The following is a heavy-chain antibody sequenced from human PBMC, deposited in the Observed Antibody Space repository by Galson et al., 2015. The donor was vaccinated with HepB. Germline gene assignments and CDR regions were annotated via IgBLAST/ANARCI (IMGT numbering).Heavy chain of an antibody. CDR2: MNPNSGNT. Sequence: SVKVSCKASGYTFTSYDINWVRQATGQGLEWMGWMNPNSGNTGYAQKFQGRVTMTRNTSISTAYMELSSLRSEDTAVYYCARVSSSWYYYGMDVWGQGTTVTVSS. J-gene: IGHJ6*02. D-gene: IGHD6-13*01. CDR3: ARVSSSWYYYGMDV. V-gene: IGHV1-8*01. CDR1: GYTFTSYD.